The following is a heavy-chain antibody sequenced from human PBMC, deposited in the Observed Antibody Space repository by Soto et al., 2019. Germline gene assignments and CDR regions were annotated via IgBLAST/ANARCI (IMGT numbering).Heavy chain of an antibody. V-gene: IGHV1-3*01. CDR2: INAGNGKT. J-gene: IGHJ5*02. D-gene: IGHD3-10*01. CDR1: GYTFTSYA. CDR3: AASIVLLWFGELVSEFDP. Sequence: ASVKVSCKASGYTFTSYAMHWVRQAPGQRLEWMGWINAGNGKTKYSQKFQGRVPITRDMSTSTAYMVLSSLRSEDTAVYYCAASIVLLWFGELVSEFDPWGQGTLVTVSS.